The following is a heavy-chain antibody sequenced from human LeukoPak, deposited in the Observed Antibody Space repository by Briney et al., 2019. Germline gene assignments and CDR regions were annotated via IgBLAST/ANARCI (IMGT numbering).Heavy chain of an antibody. V-gene: IGHV5-51*01. CDR3: ARPGYCSRTSCNWFDP. D-gene: IGHD2-2*01. CDR1: GYSFTSYW. CDR2: IYPGDSDT. J-gene: IGHJ5*02. Sequence: GESQKISCKGSGYSFTSYWIGWVRQMPGKGLEWMGIIYPGDSDTRYSPSFQGQVTISADKSISTAYLQWSSLKASDTAVYYCARPGYCSRTSCNWFDPWGQGTLVTVSS.